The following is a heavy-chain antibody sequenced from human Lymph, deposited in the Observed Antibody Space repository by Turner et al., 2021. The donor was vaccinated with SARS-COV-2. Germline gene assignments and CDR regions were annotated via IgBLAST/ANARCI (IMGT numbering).Heavy chain of an antibody. CDR1: GFTFSSYA. J-gene: IGHJ4*02. D-gene: IGHD1-26*01. Sequence: QVQLVESGGGVVQPGRSLRLSCAASGFTFSSYAMHWVRQAPGKGLEWVAVISYDGSNKYYAESVKGRVTISRDNSKNTLYLQMNSLRPEDTAVYYCARPSSGSYFSPFDYWGQGTLVTVSS. CDR3: ARPSSGSYFSPFDY. V-gene: IGHV3-30-3*01. CDR2: ISYDGSNK.